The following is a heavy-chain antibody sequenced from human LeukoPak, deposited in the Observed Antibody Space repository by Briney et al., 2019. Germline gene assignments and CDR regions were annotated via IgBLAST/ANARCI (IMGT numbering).Heavy chain of an antibody. D-gene: IGHD2-15*01. CDR1: GFTFSRYW. V-gene: IGHV3-74*01. CDR2: INSDGSST. CDR3: ARENGYCSGGSCYSLYHFDH. Sequence: GGSLRLSCAASGFTFSRYWMHWVRQAPGKGLVWVSRINSDGSSTSYADSVKGRFTISRDNAKNTLYLQMNSLRAEDTAVYYCARENGYCSGGSCYSLYHFDHWGQGTLVTVSS. J-gene: IGHJ4*02.